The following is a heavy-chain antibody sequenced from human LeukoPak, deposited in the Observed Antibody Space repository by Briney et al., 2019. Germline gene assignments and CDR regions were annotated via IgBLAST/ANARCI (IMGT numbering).Heavy chain of an antibody. CDR2: ISSSGVTI. CDR3: AKGKNTGSYLSHVDY. J-gene: IGHJ4*02. CDR1: GFILRDYY. D-gene: IGHD3-10*01. V-gene: IGHV3-11*01. Sequence: GGSLRLSCAASGFILRDYYMNWIRQAPGKGLEWVSYISSSGVTIYYADSVKGRSTISRDNSKNSLYLQMNSLRTEDTALYYCAKGKNTGSYLSHVDYWGQGTLVTVSS.